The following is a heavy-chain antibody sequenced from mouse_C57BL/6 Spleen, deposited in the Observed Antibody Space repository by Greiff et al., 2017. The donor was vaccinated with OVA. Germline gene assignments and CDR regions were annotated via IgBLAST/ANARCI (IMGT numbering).Heavy chain of an antibody. V-gene: IGHV1-82*01. CDR2: IYPGDGDT. Sequence: VKLMESGPELVKPGASVKISCKASGYAFSSSWMNWVKQRPGKGLEWIGRIYPGDGDTTYNGKFKGKATLTADKSSSTAYMQLSSLTSEDSAVYLCARRHYDYYAMDYWGQGTSVTVSS. CDR1: GYAFSSSW. D-gene: IGHD1-1*01. CDR3: ARRHYDYYAMDY. J-gene: IGHJ4*01.